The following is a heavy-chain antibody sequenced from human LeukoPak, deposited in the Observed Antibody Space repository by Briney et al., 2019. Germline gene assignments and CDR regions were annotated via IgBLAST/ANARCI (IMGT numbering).Heavy chain of an antibody. CDR2: INPNSGGT. CDR1: GYTFTGYY. Sequence: ASVKVSCKASGYTFTGYYMHWVQQAPGQGLEWMGWINPNSGGTNYAQKFQGWVTMTRDTSISTAYMELSRLRSDDTAVYYCARERAVAGCDYWGQGTLVTVSS. V-gene: IGHV1-2*04. CDR3: ARERAVAGCDY. J-gene: IGHJ4*02. D-gene: IGHD6-19*01.